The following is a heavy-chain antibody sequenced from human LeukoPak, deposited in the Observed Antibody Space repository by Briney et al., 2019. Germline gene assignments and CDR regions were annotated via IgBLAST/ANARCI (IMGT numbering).Heavy chain of an antibody. V-gene: IGHV4-30-4*08. CDR2: IYYSGST. J-gene: IGHJ4*02. CDR3: ARGLQYYYGRYYFDY. CDR1: GGSISSGDYY. D-gene: IGHD3-10*01. Sequence: SETLSLTCTVSGGSISSGDYYWSWIRQPPGKGLEWIGYIYYSGSTYYNPSLKSRVTISVDTSKNQFSLKLSSVTAADTAVYYRARGLQYYYGRYYFDYWGQGTLVTVSS.